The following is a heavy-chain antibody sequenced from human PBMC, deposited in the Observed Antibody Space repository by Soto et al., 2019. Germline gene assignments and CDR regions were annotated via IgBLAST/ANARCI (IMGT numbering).Heavy chain of an antibody. CDR1: GYSVSSNSAA. Sequence: PSQTLSLTCAISGYSVSSNSAAWNWIRQSPSRGLEWLGRTYYRSKWYNDYAVSVKSRITINPDTSKNQFSLQLNSVTPEDTAVYYCARAGQLVHRYYYYYGMDVWGQGTTVTVSS. V-gene: IGHV6-1*01. D-gene: IGHD6-13*01. J-gene: IGHJ6*02. CDR3: ARAGQLVHRYYYYYGMDV. CDR2: TYYRSKWYN.